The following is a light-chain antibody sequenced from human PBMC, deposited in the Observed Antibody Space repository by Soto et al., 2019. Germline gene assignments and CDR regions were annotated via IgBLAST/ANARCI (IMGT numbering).Light chain of an antibody. J-gene: IGKJ1*01. V-gene: IGKV1-39*01. CDR1: QRISIY. Sequence: DIQMTQSPSSLSASVGDRVTITCRASQRISIYLNWYQKKTGKAPNLLIYSATNLHAGVPSRFSGSGSGTDFTLTISSLQPEDFAIYYCQQSFTTPRWTFGQGTKVQMK. CDR3: QQSFTTPRWT. CDR2: SAT.